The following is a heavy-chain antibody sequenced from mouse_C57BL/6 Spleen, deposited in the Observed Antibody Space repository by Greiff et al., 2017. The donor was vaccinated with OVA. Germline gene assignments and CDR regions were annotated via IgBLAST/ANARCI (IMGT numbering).Heavy chain of an antibody. V-gene: IGHV1-7*01. CDR3: ARSTSNHGDFDY. D-gene: IGHD2-5*01. CDR2: INPSSGYT. J-gene: IGHJ2*01. Sequence: VQLVESGAELVKPGASVKLSCKASGYTFTSYWMHWVKQRPGQGLEWIGYINPSSGYTKYNQKFKDKATLTADKSSSTAYMQLSSLTYEDAAVYYCARSTSNHGDFDYWGQGTTLTVSS. CDR1: GYTFTSYW.